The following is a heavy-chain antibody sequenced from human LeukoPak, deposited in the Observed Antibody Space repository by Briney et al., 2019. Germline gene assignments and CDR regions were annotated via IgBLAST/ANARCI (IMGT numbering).Heavy chain of an antibody. V-gene: IGHV3-15*01. Sequence: PGGSLRLSCAASGFTFSNAWMSWVRQAPGKGLEWVGRSKSKTDGGTTDYAAPVKGRFTISRDDSKNALYLQMNSLKTEDTAVYYCVGYRYYFDYWGQGTLVTVSS. CDR1: GFTFSNAW. CDR2: SKSKTDGGTT. J-gene: IGHJ4*02. CDR3: VGYRYYFDY. D-gene: IGHD3-16*02.